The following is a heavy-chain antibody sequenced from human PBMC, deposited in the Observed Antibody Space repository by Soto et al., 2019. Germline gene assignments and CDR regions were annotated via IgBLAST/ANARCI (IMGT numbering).Heavy chain of an antibody. CDR2: MNPTSGNT. J-gene: IGHJ6*02. CDR1: GYTFSNYD. V-gene: IGHV1-8*01. CDR3: ARAPPNTNPAYYYDYDMDV. Sequence: QVQLVQSGAEVKKPGASVKVSCKASGYTFSNYDINWMRQASGQGLEWMGWMNPTSGNTGYAQKFLGRLTMTRSTSIGTAYMDLSNLRSYYTALYYCARAPPNTNPAYYYDYDMDVLGQGTTITASS. D-gene: IGHD2-8*01.